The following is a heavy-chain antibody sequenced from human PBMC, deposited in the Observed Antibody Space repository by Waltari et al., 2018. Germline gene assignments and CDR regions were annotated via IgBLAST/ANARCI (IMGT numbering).Heavy chain of an antibody. Sequence: QVQLQESGPGLVKPSQTLSLTCTVSGGSISSGEYYWSWIRQPPGKGLEWIGYIYYSGSTYYNPFLKSRVTISVDTSKNQFSLKLSSVTAADTAVYYCAVSKVVAATIDYWGQGTLVTVSS. CDR1: GGSISSGEYY. V-gene: IGHV4-30-4*08. CDR2: IYYSGST. CDR3: AVSKVVAATIDY. D-gene: IGHD2-15*01. J-gene: IGHJ4*02.